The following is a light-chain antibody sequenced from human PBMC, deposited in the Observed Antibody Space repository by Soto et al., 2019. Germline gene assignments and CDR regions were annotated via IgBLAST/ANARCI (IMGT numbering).Light chain of an antibody. Sequence: EIVLTQSPGTLSLSPGESATLSCRASQSVNSNFFAWYQQKPGQAPRLLIYDVSTRATGIPDRFTGSGSGTEFALTISGLEPEDFAIYYCQQYGNSPRTFGPGTRVDIK. CDR2: DVS. CDR3: QQYGNSPRT. V-gene: IGKV3-20*01. CDR1: QSVNSNF. J-gene: IGKJ2*01.